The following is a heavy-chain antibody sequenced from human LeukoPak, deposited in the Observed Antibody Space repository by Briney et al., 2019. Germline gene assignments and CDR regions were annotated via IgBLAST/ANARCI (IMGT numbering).Heavy chain of an antibody. CDR2: ISGSGGST. V-gene: IGHV3-23*01. Sequence: PGGSLRLSCAASGFTFSSYAMSWVRQAPGKGLEWVSAISGSGGSTYYADSVKGRITISRDFSKNMVYLQMNSLRVEDTAIYCCAKDEEANYYGSGSYYSADWGQGTLVTVSS. D-gene: IGHD3-10*01. CDR3: AKDEEANYYGSGSYYSAD. CDR1: GFTFSSYA. J-gene: IGHJ4*02.